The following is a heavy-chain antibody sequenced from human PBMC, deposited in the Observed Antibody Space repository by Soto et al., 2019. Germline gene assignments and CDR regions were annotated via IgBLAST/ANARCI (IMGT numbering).Heavy chain of an antibody. CDR1: GFRFSNAW. D-gene: IGHD3-3*01. CDR2: IKSKADGGTT. V-gene: IGHV3-15*01. CDR3: TTDEWS. J-gene: IGHJ4*02. Sequence: GGSLRLSCAASGFRFSNAWLSWVRQAPGKGLEWVGNIKSKADGGTTDFAAPVKGRFAISRDDSKNTFSLQMNSLKTEDTAIYYCTTDEWSWGQGT.